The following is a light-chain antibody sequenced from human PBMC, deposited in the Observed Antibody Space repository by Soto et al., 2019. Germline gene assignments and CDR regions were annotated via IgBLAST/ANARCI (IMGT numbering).Light chain of an antibody. Sequence: QSALTQPASVSGSTGQSITISCTGTSSDVGGYNYVSWYQQYPGKAPKLMIYDVDTRPSGVSNRFSGSKSGNTASLTISGLQADDEADYYCSSYTNSNTLVFGSWTKLTVL. V-gene: IGLV2-14*01. J-gene: IGLJ1*01. CDR3: SSYTNSNTLV. CDR1: SSDVGGYNY. CDR2: DVD.